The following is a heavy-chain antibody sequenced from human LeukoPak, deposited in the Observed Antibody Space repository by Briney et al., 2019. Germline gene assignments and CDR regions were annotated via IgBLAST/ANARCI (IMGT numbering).Heavy chain of an antibody. CDR3: ARAPYYYDSSGYPGYDFDY. V-gene: IGHV1-2*02. CDR1: GYTFTDYY. CDR2: INPNSGGT. Sequence: ASVKVSCKASGYTFTDYYMHWVRQAPGQGLEWMGWINPNSGGTNYAQKFQGRVTMTRDTSISTAYMELSRLRSDDTAVYYCARAPYYYDSSGYPGYDFDYWGQGTLVTVSS. D-gene: IGHD3-22*01. J-gene: IGHJ4*02.